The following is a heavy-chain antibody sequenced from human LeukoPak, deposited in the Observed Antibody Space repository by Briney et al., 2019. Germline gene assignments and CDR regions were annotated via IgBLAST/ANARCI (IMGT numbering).Heavy chain of an antibody. CDR2: IYYSGST. CDR1: GGSISSSSYY. V-gene: IGHV4-39*07. CDR3: ARVRPGVCFDY. D-gene: IGHD6-13*01. Sequence: PSETLSLTCTVSGGSISSSSYYWGWIRQPPGKGLEWIGSIYYSGSTYYNPSLESRVTISVDTSKNQFSLKLSSVTAADTAVYYCARVRPGVCFDYWGQGTLVTVSS. J-gene: IGHJ4*02.